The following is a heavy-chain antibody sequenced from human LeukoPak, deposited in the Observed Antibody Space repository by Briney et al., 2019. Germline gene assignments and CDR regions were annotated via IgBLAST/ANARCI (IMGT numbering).Heavy chain of an antibody. CDR1: GATVSSNH. CDR2: IYAAGGT. V-gene: IGHV3-66*01. Sequence: GGSLRHSRALSGATVSSNHMSWVRQAPGKGLEWVSAIYAAGGTYYADSVKGRFTLSRDISKNMLYLQLNSLRAEDTAVYYCVRDSSWGQGALLTVSS. CDR3: VRDSS. J-gene: IGHJ1*01.